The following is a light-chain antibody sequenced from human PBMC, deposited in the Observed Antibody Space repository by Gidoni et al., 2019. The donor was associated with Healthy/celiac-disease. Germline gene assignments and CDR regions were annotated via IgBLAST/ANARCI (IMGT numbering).Light chain of an antibody. Sequence: SYELTQPPSVSVSPGQTASITCSGDKLGDKYACWYQQKPSQSPVLVIYQDSKRPSVIPERFSGSNSGNTATLTISGTQAMDEADYYCQAWDSSTVVFGGGTKLTVL. CDR3: QAWDSSTVV. CDR1: KLGDKY. CDR2: QDS. J-gene: IGLJ2*01. V-gene: IGLV3-1*01.